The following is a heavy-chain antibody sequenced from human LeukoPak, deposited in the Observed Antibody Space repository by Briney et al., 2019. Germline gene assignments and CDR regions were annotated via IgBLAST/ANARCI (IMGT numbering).Heavy chain of an antibody. Sequence: GGSLRLSCAASGFIFSSYAMSWVRQAPGKGLEWVSAISGSGGSTYYADSVKGRFTISRDNSKNTLYLQMNSLRAEDTAVYYCAKAVTPPRFFDYWGQGTLVTVSS. CDR2: ISGSGGST. CDR3: AKAVTPPRFFDY. V-gene: IGHV3-23*01. D-gene: IGHD4-23*01. CDR1: GFIFSSYA. J-gene: IGHJ4*02.